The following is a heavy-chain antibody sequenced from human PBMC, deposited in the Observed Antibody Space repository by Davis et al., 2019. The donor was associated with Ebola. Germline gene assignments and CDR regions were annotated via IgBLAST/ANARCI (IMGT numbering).Heavy chain of an antibody. J-gene: IGHJ6*02. CDR2: IYYIGIT. V-gene: IGHV4-59*12. CDR3: ARLRVFGVVNYYYYGMDV. D-gene: IGHD3-3*01. Sequence: SETLSLTCTAPGCPISSYYWSWIRQPPGKGLEWFGYIYYIGITNYNPSLKSRVTISVDTSKNQFSLKLSSVTDTDTAVYYCARLRVFGVVNYYYYGMDVWGQGTTVTGSS. CDR1: GCPISSYY.